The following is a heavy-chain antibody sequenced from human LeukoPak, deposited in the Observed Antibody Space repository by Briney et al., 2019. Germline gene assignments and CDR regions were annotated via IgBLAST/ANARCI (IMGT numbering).Heavy chain of an antibody. CDR1: GFTFSNYA. V-gene: IGHV3-23*01. D-gene: IGHD3-22*01. CDR3: ARDPGYDSRPPYYFDY. Sequence: GGSLRLSCAGSGFTFSNYAMTWVRQAPGKGLEGVSSISGSDGSTYYADSVKGRFTISRDNSKNTLYLQMSGLRAEDTAVFYCARDPGYDSRPPYYFDYWGQGTLVTVSS. J-gene: IGHJ4*02. CDR2: ISGSDGST.